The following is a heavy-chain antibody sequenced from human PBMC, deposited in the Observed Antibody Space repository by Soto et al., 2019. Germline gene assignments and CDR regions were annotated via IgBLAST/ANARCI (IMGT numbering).Heavy chain of an antibody. D-gene: IGHD6-19*01. J-gene: IGHJ4*02. Sequence: PGGSLRLSCAASGFTFSSYGMHWVRQAPGKGLEWVAVISYDGSNKYYADSVKGRFTISRDNSKNTLYLQMNSLRAEDTAVYYCAKDFIAVAPEWCQGTLVNVFS. CDR3: AKDFIAVAPE. V-gene: IGHV3-30*18. CDR1: GFTFSSYG. CDR2: ISYDGSNK.